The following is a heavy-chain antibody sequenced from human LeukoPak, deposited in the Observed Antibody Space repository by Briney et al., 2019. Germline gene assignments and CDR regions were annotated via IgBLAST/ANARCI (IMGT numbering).Heavy chain of an antibody. CDR2: INHSGST. D-gene: IGHD4-17*01. CDR1: GGSFSGYY. V-gene: IGHV4-34*01. J-gene: IGHJ4*02. Sequence: SETLSLTCAVYGGSFSGYYWSWIRQPPGKGLEWIGEINHSGSTNYNPSLKSRVTISVDTSKNQFSLKLSSVTAADTAVYYCARARTYGATEDYWGQGTPVTVSS. CDR3: ARARTYGATEDY.